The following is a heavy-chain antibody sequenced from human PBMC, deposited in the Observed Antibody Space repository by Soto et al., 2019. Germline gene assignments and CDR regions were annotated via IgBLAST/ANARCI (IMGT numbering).Heavy chain of an antibody. D-gene: IGHD6-25*01. CDR3: EKVVSGGPLDY. CDR2: IYYTGST. CDR1: GVSINNYY. V-gene: IGHV4-59*01. J-gene: IGHJ4*02. Sequence: SETLSLTCTVSGVSINNYYWTWIRQPPGKRLEWIGAIYYTGSTTYNPSLRSRVTFSVDTSKNQFSLSLTSVTAADTAVYFCEKVVSGGPLDYWGQGTLVTFSS.